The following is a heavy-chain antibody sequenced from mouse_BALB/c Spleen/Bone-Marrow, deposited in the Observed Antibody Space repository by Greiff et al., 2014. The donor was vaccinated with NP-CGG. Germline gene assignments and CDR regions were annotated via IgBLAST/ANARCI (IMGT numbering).Heavy chain of an antibody. V-gene: IGHV1-87*01. CDR2: IYPGDGDT. D-gene: IGHD2-4*01. Sequence: VKLVESGAELARPGASVKLSCKASGYTFTSYWMQWVKQRPGQGLEWIGAIYPGDGDTRYTQKFKGKATLTADKSSSTAYMQLSSLASEDSAVYYCARERGNDYDGFAYWGQGTLVTVSA. CDR3: ARERGNDYDGFAY. CDR1: GYTFTSYW. J-gene: IGHJ3*01.